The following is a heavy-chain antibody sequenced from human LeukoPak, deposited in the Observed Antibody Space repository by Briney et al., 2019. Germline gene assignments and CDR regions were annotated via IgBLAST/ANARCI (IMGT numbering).Heavy chain of an antibody. CDR1: GGSISSYY. CDR3: ARHGSSWYEKDYFDY. D-gene: IGHD6-13*01. J-gene: IGHJ4*02. V-gene: IGHV4-59*08. CDR2: IYYSGST. Sequence: SETLSLTCTVSGGSISSYYWSWIRQPPGKGLEWIGYIYYSGSTNYNPSLKSRVTISVDTSKNQSSLKLSSVTAADTALYYCARHGSSWYEKDYFDYWGQGTLVTVSS.